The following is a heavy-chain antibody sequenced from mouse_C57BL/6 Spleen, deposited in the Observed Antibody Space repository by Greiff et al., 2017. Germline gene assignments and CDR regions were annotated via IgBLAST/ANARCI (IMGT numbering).Heavy chain of an antibody. V-gene: IGHV1-80*01. CDR1: GYAFSSYW. J-gene: IGHJ2*01. Sequence: VKLQESGAELVKPGASVKISCKASGYAFSSYWMNWVKQRPGKGLEWIGQIYPGDGDTNYNGKFKGKATLTAYKSSSTAYMQLSSLTSEDSAVYFCARKGSSYDFDCWGQGTTLTVS. D-gene: IGHD1-1*01. CDR2: IYPGDGDT. CDR3: ARKGSSYDFDC.